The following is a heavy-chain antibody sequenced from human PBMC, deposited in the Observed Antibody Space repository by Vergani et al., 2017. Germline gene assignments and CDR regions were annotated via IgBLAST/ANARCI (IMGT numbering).Heavy chain of an antibody. J-gene: IGHJ4*02. Sequence: QVQLVESGGGVVQPGRSLRLSCAASGFTFSSYGMHWVRQAPGKGLEWVAVIWYDGSNKYYADSVKGRFTISRDNSKNTLYLQMNSLRAEDTAVYYCASQVDSYERSGYYYLGYWGQGTLVTVSS. CDR2: IWYDGSNK. CDR3: ASQVDSYERSGYYYLGY. V-gene: IGHV3-33*01. D-gene: IGHD3-22*01. CDR1: GFTFSSYG.